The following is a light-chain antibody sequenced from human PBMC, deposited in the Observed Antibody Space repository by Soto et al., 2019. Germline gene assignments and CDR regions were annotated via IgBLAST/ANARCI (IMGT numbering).Light chain of an antibody. CDR2: EVS. Sequence: QSALTQPASVSGSAGQSITSSCTRTSSDVGAYNYVSWYQQHPGKAPKLMIFEVSDRPSGVSNRFSGSKSGNTASLTISGLQAEDEADYYCSSYTSSNTLVFGGGTKVTVL. V-gene: IGLV2-14*01. J-gene: IGLJ2*01. CDR1: SSDVGAYNY. CDR3: SSYTSSNTLV.